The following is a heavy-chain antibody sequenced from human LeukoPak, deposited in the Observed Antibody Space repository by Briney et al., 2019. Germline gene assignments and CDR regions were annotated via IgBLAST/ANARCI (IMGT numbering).Heavy chain of an antibody. V-gene: IGHV3-21*01. J-gene: IGHJ4*02. CDR2: ISSSSTYV. CDR3: ARAKSGWSPDY. D-gene: IGHD6-19*01. Sequence: GGSLRLSCAASGFTFSSYSMNWVRQAPGEGLEWVSSISSSSTYVYYADSVKGRFTISRDNAKNSLYLQMNSLRAEDTAVYYCARAKSGWSPDYWGQGTLVTVSS. CDR1: GFTFSSYS.